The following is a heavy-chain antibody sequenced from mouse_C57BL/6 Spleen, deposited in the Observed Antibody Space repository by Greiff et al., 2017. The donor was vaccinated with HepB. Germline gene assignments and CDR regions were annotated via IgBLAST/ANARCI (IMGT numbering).Heavy chain of an antibody. V-gene: IGHV1-80*01. CDR2: IYPGDGDT. CDR1: GYAFSSYW. Sequence: QVQLKESGAELVKPGASVKISCKASGYAFSSYWMNWVKQRPGKGLEWIGQIYPGDGDTNYNGKFKGKATLTADKSSSTAYMQLSSLTSEDSAVYFCARDEVKRFLGYWGQGTTLTVSS. D-gene: IGHD2-5*01. CDR3: ARDEVKRFLGY. J-gene: IGHJ2*01.